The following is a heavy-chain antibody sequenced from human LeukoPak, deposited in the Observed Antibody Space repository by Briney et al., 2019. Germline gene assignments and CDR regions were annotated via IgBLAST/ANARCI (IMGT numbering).Heavy chain of an antibody. Sequence: PSETLSLTCTVSGGSTNTNTYFWGWIRQPPGKGLEWIGNIYYSGSTKYNPSLKSRVTISIDTSKNQFSLKLSSVTAADTGVYSCAGGQQLTHGPSFDYWGQGILVSVSS. D-gene: IGHD6-13*01. CDR3: AGGQQLTHGPSFDY. CDR1: GGSTNTNTYF. CDR2: IYYSGST. V-gene: IGHV4-39*01. J-gene: IGHJ4*02.